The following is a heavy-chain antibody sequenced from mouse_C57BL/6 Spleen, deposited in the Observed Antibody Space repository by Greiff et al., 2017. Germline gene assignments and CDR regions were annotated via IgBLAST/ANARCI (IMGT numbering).Heavy chain of an antibody. Sequence: VQLQQPGAELVMPGASVKLSCKASGYTFTSYWMHWVKQRPGQGLEWIGEIDPSDSYTNYNQKFKGKSTLTVDKSSSTAYMQLSSLTSAASAVYYCARRLYYAMDYWGQGTSVTVSS. CDR1: GYTFTSYW. CDR2: IDPSDSYT. CDR3: ARRLYYAMDY. V-gene: IGHV1-69*01. J-gene: IGHJ4*01.